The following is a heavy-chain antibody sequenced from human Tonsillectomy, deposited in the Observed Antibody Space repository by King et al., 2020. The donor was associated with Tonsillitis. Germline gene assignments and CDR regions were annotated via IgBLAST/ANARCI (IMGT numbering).Heavy chain of an antibody. Sequence: VQLVESGGGLVQPGGSLRLSCAASGFTFSSYEMNWVRQAPGKGLEWVSYISSSGSTTFYADPVKGRFTISRDNAKNSLYLQMNSLRAEDTALYYCARDRGYSYEHWGQGTLVTVSS. CDR3: ARDRGYSYEH. D-gene: IGHD5-18*01. CDR1: GFTFSSYE. CDR2: ISSSGSTT. V-gene: IGHV3-48*03. J-gene: IGHJ4*02.